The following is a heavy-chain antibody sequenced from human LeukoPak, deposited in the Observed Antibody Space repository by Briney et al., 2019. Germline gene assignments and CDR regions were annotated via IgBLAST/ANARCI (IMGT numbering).Heavy chain of an antibody. D-gene: IGHD3-22*01. V-gene: IGHV1-2*02. CDR3: ARDERYDSSGYPFDY. Sequence: GASVKVSCKASGYTLTGYFMHWVRQAPGQGLEWMGWINPNSGGTTYAQKFQGRVAMTRDTSISTAYMELSRLRSDDTAVYYCARDERYDSSGYPFDYWGRGTLVTVSS. J-gene: IGHJ4*02. CDR2: INPNSGGT. CDR1: GYTLTGYF.